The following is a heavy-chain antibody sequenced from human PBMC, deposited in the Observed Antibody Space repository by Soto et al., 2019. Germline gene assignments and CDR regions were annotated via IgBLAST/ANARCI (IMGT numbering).Heavy chain of an antibody. Sequence: GGSLRLSCAASGFTFSDYYMSWIRQAPGKGLEWVSYISSSSSYTNYADSVKGRFTISRDNAKNSLYLQMNSLRAEDTAVYYCASARTTSGAFDIWGQGTMVTVSS. CDR1: GFTFSDYY. V-gene: IGHV3-11*06. D-gene: IGHD4-17*01. CDR3: ASARTTSGAFDI. CDR2: ISSSSSYT. J-gene: IGHJ3*02.